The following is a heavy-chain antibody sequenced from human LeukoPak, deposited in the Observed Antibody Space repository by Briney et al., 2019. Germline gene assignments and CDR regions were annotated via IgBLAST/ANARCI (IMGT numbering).Heavy chain of an antibody. D-gene: IGHD6-6*01. CDR3: AREGSSSALDY. V-gene: IGHV4-34*01. CDR2: INHSGST. Sequence: PSETLSFNCAVYGGTFSGYYWSWLRQPPGQGLEWIGEINHSGSTNYNPSLKSRVTISVDTSKNQFSLKLSSVTAADTAVYYCAREGSSSALDYWGQGTLVTVSS. CDR1: GGTFSGYY. J-gene: IGHJ4*02.